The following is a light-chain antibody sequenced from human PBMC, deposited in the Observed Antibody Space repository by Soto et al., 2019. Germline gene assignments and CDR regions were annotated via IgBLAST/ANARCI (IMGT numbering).Light chain of an antibody. Sequence: QSVLTQPPSASGTPGQRVTISCSGSSSNIGSKTVNWYQQLPGTAPKLLIYSDNQRPSGVPDRFSGSKSGTSASLAISGLQSEDEADYYCAAWDDSLIGYVFGTGTKLNVL. CDR3: AAWDDSLIGYV. CDR1: SSNIGSKT. J-gene: IGLJ1*01. V-gene: IGLV1-44*01. CDR2: SDN.